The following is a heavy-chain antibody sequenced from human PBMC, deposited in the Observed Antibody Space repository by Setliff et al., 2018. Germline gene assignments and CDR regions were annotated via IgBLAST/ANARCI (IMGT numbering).Heavy chain of an antibody. CDR2: INPNSGGT. J-gene: IGHJ4*02. CDR1: GYTFGAHY. Sequence: ASVKVSCKASGYTFGAHYIHWVRQAPGQGFEWMGWINPNSGGTNYAQKFQGRVTMTRDTSISTAYMELSRLRSDDTAVYYCARTGYYDYVWGSYRHFDYWGQGTLVTVSS. D-gene: IGHD3-16*02. V-gene: IGHV1-2*02. CDR3: ARTGYYDYVWGSYRHFDY.